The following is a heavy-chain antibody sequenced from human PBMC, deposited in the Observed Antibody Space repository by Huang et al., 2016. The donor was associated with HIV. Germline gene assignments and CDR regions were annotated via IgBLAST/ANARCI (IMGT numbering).Heavy chain of an antibody. V-gene: IGHV3-7*01. CDR3: ATNLQIVVVPPDMGYDAFDM. CDR1: GFNFKNYW. Sequence: DEHLVESGGGLVQPGGSVTITCEVSGFNFKNYWMTWVRQAPGKVREWVANIRGDGSEKYDVDSVKGRFIIFRDNAKNLLYLQMKSLRAEDTSVYYCATNLQIVVVPPDMGYDAFDMWGQGTMVTVSS. J-gene: IGHJ3*02. D-gene: IGHD2-2*01. CDR2: IRGDGSEK.